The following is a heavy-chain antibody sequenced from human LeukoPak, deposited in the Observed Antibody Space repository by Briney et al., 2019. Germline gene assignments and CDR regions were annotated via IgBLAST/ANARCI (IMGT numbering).Heavy chain of an antibody. D-gene: IGHD3-22*01. CDR1: GGSISSYY. Sequence: SETLSLTCTVSGGSISSYYWSWIRQPPGKGLEWIGYIYYSGSTNYNPSLKSRVTISVDTSKNQFSLKLSSVTAADTAVYYCARDRYYYDSSGYRLVGFDYWGQGPLVTVSS. J-gene: IGHJ4*02. CDR2: IYYSGST. V-gene: IGHV4-59*01. CDR3: ARDRYYYDSSGYRLVGFDY.